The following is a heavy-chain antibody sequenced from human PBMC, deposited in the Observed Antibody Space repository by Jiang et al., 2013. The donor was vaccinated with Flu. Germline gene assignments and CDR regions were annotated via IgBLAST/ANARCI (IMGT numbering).Heavy chain of an antibody. Sequence: SGAEVKKPGASVKVSCKASGYTFTSYDINWVRQATGQGLEWMGWMNPNSGNTGYAQKFQGRVTMTRNTSISTAYMELSSLRSEDTAVYYCARGPSSSWYGGGYGMDVWGQGTTVTVSS. D-gene: IGHD6-13*01. CDR2: MNPNSGNT. CDR3: ARGPSSSWYGGGYGMDV. J-gene: IGHJ6*02. V-gene: IGHV1-8*01. CDR1: GYTFTSYD.